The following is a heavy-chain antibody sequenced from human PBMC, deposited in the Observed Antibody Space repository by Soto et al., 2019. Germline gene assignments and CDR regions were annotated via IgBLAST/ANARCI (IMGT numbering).Heavy chain of an antibody. CDR2: IIPIFGTA. D-gene: IGHD3-3*01. J-gene: IGHJ6*02. CDR1: GGTFSSYA. V-gene: IGHV1-69*01. CDR3: AKKGDFWSGRYYYYYYGMDV. Sequence: QVQLVQSGAEVKKPGSSVKVSCKASGGTFSSYAISWVRQAPGQGLEWMGGIIPIFGTANYAQKFQGRVTITADESTSKDYMELSSLRSEDTAVYYFAKKGDFWSGRYYYYYYGMDVWGQGTTVTVSS.